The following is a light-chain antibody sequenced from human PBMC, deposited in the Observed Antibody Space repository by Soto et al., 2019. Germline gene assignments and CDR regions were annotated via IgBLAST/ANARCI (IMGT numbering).Light chain of an antibody. CDR3: QQYGTSLLI. CDR1: QSVSKF. Sequence: DIMLTQSPATLSLSPEERATLSCRASQSVSKFVAWYQQRPGQAPRLLIYGGSARATGIPARFSGGGSGAEYTLTISSLQSEDFAVYYCQQYGTSLLIFGGGTKVDIK. CDR2: GGS. V-gene: IGKV3-15*01. J-gene: IGKJ4*01.